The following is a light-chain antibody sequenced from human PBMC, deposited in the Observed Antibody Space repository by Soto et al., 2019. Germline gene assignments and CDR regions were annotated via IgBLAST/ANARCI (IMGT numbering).Light chain of an antibody. V-gene: IGLV2-14*01. CDR2: EVS. CDR3: SSYTISSIIR. Sequence: QSVLTQPASVSGSPGQSITVSCTGTTSDIGASNYVSWYQQHPGKAPKLILYEVSNRPSGVSNRFSGSKSGNTASLTISGLQAEDEADYYCSSYTISSIIRFAGGTKLTVL. CDR1: TSDIGASNY. J-gene: IGLJ3*02.